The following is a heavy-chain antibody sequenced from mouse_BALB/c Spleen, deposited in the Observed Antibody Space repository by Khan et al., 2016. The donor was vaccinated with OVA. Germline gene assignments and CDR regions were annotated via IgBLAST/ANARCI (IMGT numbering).Heavy chain of an antibody. V-gene: IGHV1-7*01. CDR2: INPTSGYT. Sequence: QVQLQQSGAELAKPGASVKMSCKASGYTFTTYWMHWVKQRPGQGLEWIGYINPTSGYTDYNDKFKDRATLYADKSSSPAYMQLNSLTSEDSAVYYCTIDRIDYWGQGTTLTVSS. CDR3: TIDRIDY. CDR1: GYTFTTYW. J-gene: IGHJ2*01.